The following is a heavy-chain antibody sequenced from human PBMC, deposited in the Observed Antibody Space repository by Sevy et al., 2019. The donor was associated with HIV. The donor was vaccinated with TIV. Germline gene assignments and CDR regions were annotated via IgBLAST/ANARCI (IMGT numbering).Heavy chain of an antibody. D-gene: IGHD3-10*01. CDR2: IWYDGSNK. CDR1: GFTFSSYG. Sequence: GGSLRLSCAASGFTFSSYGMHWVRQAPGKGLEWVAVIWYDGSNKYYGDSVKGRFTISRDNSKNTLYLQMNSLRAEDTAIYYCAKDNRLWLGENWFDPWGQGPLVTVSS. J-gene: IGHJ5*02. V-gene: IGHV3-33*06. CDR3: AKDNRLWLGENWFDP.